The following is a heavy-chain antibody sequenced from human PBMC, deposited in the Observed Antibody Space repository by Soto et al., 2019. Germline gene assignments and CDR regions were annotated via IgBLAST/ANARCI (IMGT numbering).Heavy chain of an antibody. CDR3: AKDRQFRTYYESAGHYND. CDR2: ISGRGGVT. D-gene: IGHD3-22*01. J-gene: IGHJ4*02. Sequence: EVQLLESGGGLVQPGGSLRLTCVGSGFTFRNQDMRWVRQAPGKGLEWVSGISGRGGVTYYADSVKGRFTISRDHSKNTLHLQMNNLRANDTAVYYCAKDRQFRTYYESAGHYNDWGQGTLVTVSS. CDR1: GFTFRNQD. V-gene: IGHV3-23*01.